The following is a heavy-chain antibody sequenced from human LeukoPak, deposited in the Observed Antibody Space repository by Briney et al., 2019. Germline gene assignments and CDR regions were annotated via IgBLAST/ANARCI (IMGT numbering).Heavy chain of an antibody. Sequence: ASVKVSCKASGYTFINYGISWVRQAPGQGLECMGWISAYNGNTNYAQNFQGRVTMTTDTSTSTVYMELRSLRSDDMAIYYCARDRSDCSSTSCYPPLIHMDVWGKGTTVTVSS. CDR3: ARDRSDCSSTSCYPPLIHMDV. V-gene: IGHV1-18*03. D-gene: IGHD2-2*01. J-gene: IGHJ6*03. CDR1: GYTFINYG. CDR2: ISAYNGNT.